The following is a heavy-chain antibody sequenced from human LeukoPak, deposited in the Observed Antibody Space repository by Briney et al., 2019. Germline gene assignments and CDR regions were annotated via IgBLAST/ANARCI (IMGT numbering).Heavy chain of an antibody. CDR2: ISWDGGST. D-gene: IGHD4-17*01. V-gene: IGHV3-43*01. J-gene: IGHJ4*02. Sequence: GGSLRLSCAASGFTFADYTMHWVRQAPGKGLEWVSLISWDGGSTYYADSVKGRFTISRDNSKNSLYLQMNSLRTEDTALYYCAKDTDGLFDYWGQGTLVTVSS. CDR3: AKDTDGLFDY. CDR1: GFTFADYT.